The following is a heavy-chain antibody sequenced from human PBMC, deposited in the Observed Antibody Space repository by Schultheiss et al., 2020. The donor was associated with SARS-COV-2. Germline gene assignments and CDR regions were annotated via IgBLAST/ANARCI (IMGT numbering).Heavy chain of an antibody. CDR1: GYTFTGYY. V-gene: IGHV1-2*02. CDR2: INPNSGGT. D-gene: IGHD3-22*01. J-gene: IGHJ3*02. CDR3: ARATGYYYDSTGAFDI. Sequence: ASVKVSCKASGYTFTGYYMHWVRQAPGQGLEWMGWINPNSGGTNYAQKFQGRVTMTRDTSISTAYMELSRLRSDDTAVYYCARATGYYYDSTGAFDIWGQGTMVTVSS.